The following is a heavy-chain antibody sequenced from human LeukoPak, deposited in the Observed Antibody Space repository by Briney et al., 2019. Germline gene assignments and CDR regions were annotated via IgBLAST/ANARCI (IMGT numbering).Heavy chain of an antibody. V-gene: IGHV4-39*01. Sequence: SEALSLTCTVSGGSISSSSYYWGWIRQPPGKGLEWIGSIYYTGNTYYNASLKSRVTISIDTSKNQISLRLTSVTAADTAMYYCARQTGSGLFTLPGGQGTLVTVSS. CDR2: IYYTGNT. CDR3: ARQTGSGLFTLP. D-gene: IGHD3/OR15-3a*01. J-gene: IGHJ4*02. CDR1: GGSISSSSYY.